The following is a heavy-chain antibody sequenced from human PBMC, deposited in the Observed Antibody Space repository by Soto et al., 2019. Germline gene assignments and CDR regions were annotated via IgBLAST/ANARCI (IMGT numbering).Heavy chain of an antibody. Sequence: PGGSLRLSCAASGFTFSSYDMNWVRQAPGKGLEWVSYISSSSSTIYYADSVKDRFTISRDNAKNSLYLQMNSLRAEDTAVYYCAGHGGQWLNWFDPWGQGILVTVSS. D-gene: IGHD6-19*01. CDR1: GFTFSSYD. J-gene: IGHJ5*02. CDR2: ISSSSSTI. V-gene: IGHV3-48*01. CDR3: AGHGGQWLNWFDP.